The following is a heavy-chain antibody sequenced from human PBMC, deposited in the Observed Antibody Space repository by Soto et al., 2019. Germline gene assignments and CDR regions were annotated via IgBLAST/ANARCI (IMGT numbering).Heavy chain of an antibody. CDR3: AKGRGIPATPLPMDV. CDR2: ISYDGSNK. Sequence: GGSLRLSCAASGFTFSSYGMHWVRQAPGKGLEWVAVISYDGSNKYYADSVKGRFTISRDNSKNTLYLQMNSLRAEDTAVYYCAKGRGIPATPLPMDVWGKGTTVTVSS. CDR1: GFTFSSYG. D-gene: IGHD6-13*01. V-gene: IGHV3-30*18. J-gene: IGHJ6*03.